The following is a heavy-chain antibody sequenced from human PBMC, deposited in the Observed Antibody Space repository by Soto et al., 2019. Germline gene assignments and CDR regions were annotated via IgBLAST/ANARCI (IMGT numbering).Heavy chain of an antibody. J-gene: IGHJ4*02. CDR1: GFSFNTTGVG. D-gene: IGHD2-15*01. Sequence: QITLKESGPTLVKPTQTLTLTCTFSGFSFNTTGVGVGWIRQPPGKPLEWLAIIYWDDDKRYSPSLKSRLTITKDTSKNQVVLTVTNMDPVDTATYFCAHRAVLCSGGTCYSHPFDSWGQGTLVTVSS. CDR3: AHRAVLCSGGTCYSHPFDS. CDR2: IYWDDDK. V-gene: IGHV2-5*02.